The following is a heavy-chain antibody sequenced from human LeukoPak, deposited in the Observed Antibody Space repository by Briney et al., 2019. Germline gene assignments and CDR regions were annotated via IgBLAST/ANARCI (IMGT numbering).Heavy chain of an antibody. CDR3: ARGNMAVATSAFDI. J-gene: IGHJ3*02. Sequence: SETLSLTCAVYGGSFSGYYWSWIRQPPGKGLEWIGEINHSGSTNYNPSLKSRVTISVDTSKNQFSLKLSSVTAADTAVYYCARGNMAVATSAFDIWGQGTMVTVSS. CDR1: GGSFSGYY. D-gene: IGHD6-19*01. V-gene: IGHV4-34*01. CDR2: INHSGST.